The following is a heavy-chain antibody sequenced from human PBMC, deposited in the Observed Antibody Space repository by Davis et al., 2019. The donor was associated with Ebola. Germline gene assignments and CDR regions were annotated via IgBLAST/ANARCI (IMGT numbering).Heavy chain of an antibody. CDR2: ISYDGSNK. Sequence: SCKASGGTFSSYAMHWVRQAPGKGLEWVAVISYDGSNKYYADSVKGRFTISRDNSKNTLYLQMNSLRAEDTAVYYCARGSILDYWGQGTLVTVSS. D-gene: IGHD5-24*01. CDR3: ARGSILDY. J-gene: IGHJ4*02. V-gene: IGHV3-30-3*01. CDR1: GGTFSSYA.